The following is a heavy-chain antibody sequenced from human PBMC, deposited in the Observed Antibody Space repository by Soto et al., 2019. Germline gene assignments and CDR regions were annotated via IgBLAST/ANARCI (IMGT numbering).Heavy chain of an antibody. D-gene: IGHD4-17*01. Sequence: EVQLVQSGAEVKKPGESLRISCKVFGYRFTSYWIGWVRLMPGKGLEWMGIIYPGDSDTRYSPSFQGQVTISVDKSISNAFLQWGSLKASDTAIYYCDRHQLDNGDYGEFSYWGQGTLVTVSS. V-gene: IGHV5-51*01. J-gene: IGHJ4*02. CDR3: DRHQLDNGDYGEFSY. CDR1: GYRFTSYW. CDR2: IYPGDSDT.